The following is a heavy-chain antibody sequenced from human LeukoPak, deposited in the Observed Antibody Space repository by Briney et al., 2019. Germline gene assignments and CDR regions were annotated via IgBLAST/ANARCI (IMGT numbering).Heavy chain of an antibody. J-gene: IGHJ4*02. CDR1: GFTFSSYW. CDR2: INSDGSST. V-gene: IGHV3-74*01. CDR3: ARDIGYGGKHSVDY. D-gene: IGHD4-23*01. Sequence: GGSLRLSCAASGFTFSSYWMHWVRQAPGMGPVWVSRINSDGSSTSYADSVKGRFTISRDNAKNTLYLQMNSLRAEDTAVYYCARDIGYGGKHSVDYWGQGTLVTVSS.